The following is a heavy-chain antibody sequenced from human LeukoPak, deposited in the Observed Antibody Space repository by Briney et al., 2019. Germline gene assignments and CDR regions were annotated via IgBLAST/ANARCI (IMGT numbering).Heavy chain of an antibody. J-gene: IGHJ4*02. D-gene: IGHD3-16*01. Sequence: SETLSLTCTVSGGSISSYYWSWIRQPAGKGLEWIGRIYTSGSTNYNPSLESRATISVDTSKNQFSLRLSSVTAADTAVYFCARGLSNSRRTLLGLDYWGQGTLVTVSS. CDR1: GGSISSYY. CDR2: IYTSGST. V-gene: IGHV4-4*07. CDR3: ARGLSNSRRTLLGLDY.